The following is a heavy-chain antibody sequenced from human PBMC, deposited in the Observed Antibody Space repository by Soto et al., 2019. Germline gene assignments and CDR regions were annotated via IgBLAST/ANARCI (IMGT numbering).Heavy chain of an antibody. V-gene: IGHV4-34*01. CDR1: GGSFSGYY. J-gene: IGHJ6*03. D-gene: IGHD3-3*01. Sequence: QVQLQQWGAGLLKPSETLSLTCAVYGGSFSGYYWSWIRQPPGRGLEWIGEINHRGSTNYNPSLKSRVTMSVDTSKNQFSLKLSSVTAADTAVYFCARAVGGYDFWSASYYYYYYMDVWGKGTTVTVSS. CDR2: INHRGST. CDR3: ARAVGGYDFWSASYYYYYYMDV.